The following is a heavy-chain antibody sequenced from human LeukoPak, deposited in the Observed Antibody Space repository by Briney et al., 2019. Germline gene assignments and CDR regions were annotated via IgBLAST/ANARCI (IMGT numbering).Heavy chain of an antibody. CDR2: LIPNNGGT. V-gene: IGHV1-2*02. CDR3: ARANANYFDY. Sequence: ASVKVSCRTSGYTFTGYYLHWVRQAPGQGLEWMGWLIPNNGGTNYAQKFRGRVTMTRDTSISTAFMELSRLRSDDTAIYYCARANANYFDYWGQGTLVTVSS. J-gene: IGHJ4*02. CDR1: GYTFTGYY.